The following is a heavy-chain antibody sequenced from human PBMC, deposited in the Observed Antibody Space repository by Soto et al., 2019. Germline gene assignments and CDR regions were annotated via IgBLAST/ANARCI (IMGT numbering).Heavy chain of an antibody. J-gene: IGHJ4*02. Sequence: SETLSLTCTVSGGSISSGGYYWSWIRQHPGKGLEWIGYIYYSGSTYYKPSLKSRVTISVDTSKNQFSLKLSPVTAADTAVYYCARTLYGDNVDYWGQGTLVTVS. CDR2: IYYSGST. CDR1: GGSISSGGYY. CDR3: ARTLYGDNVDY. V-gene: IGHV4-31*03. D-gene: IGHD4-17*01.